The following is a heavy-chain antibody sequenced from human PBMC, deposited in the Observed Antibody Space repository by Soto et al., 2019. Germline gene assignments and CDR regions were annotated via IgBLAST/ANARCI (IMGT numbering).Heavy chain of an antibody. CDR2: ISDYNDNT. V-gene: IGHV1-18*01. Sequence: GASVKVSCKASGYTFTSYGISWVRPAPGQGLEWMGWISDYNDNTNYAQKLEGRVTMATDTSTSTAYMELRSLRSDDTAVYYCARDYYDSSGDFDYWGQGTLVTVSS. CDR1: GYTFTSYG. CDR3: ARDYYDSSGDFDY. J-gene: IGHJ4*02. D-gene: IGHD3-22*01.